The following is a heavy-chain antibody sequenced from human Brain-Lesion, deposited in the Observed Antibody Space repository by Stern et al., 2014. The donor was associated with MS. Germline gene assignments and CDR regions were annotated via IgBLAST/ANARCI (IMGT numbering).Heavy chain of an antibody. Sequence: EVQLVESGAEVKKPGESLKISCKGSGDSFTSYWIGWVRQMPGKGLEWMGIIYPGDSDTRYSPSFQGQVTSSADKSISTAYLQWSSLKASETAMYYCARLFSGSYYYFDSWGQGTLVTVSS. V-gene: IGHV5-51*01. J-gene: IGHJ4*02. CDR3: ARLFSGSYYYFDS. D-gene: IGHD1-26*01. CDR1: GDSFTSYW. CDR2: IYPGDSDT.